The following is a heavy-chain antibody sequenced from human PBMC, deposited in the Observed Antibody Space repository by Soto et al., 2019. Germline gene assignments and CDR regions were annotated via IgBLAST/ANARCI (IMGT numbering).Heavy chain of an antibody. Sequence: GGSLRLSCAASGFTFSSYDMHWVRQATGKGLEWVSAIGTAGDPYYPGSQKGRFTISRENATNSLYLQMNSLRAGDTSVYYSARGFGAARPNWDFDLWGRGPLVTVSS. CDR3: ARGFGAARPNWDFDL. J-gene: IGHJ2*01. V-gene: IGHV3-13*05. CDR2: IGTAGDP. D-gene: IGHD6-6*01. CDR1: GFTFSSYD.